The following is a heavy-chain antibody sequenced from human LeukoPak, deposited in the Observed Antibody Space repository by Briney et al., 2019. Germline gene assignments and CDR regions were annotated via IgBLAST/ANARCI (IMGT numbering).Heavy chain of an antibody. J-gene: IGHJ4*02. CDR3: ARLTKQGIAVAAHQGGADY. V-gene: IGHV4-34*01. CDR2: INHSGST. Sequence: SETLSLTCAVYGGSFSCYYWSWIRQPPGKGLEWIGEINHSGSTNYNPSLKSRVTISVDTSKNQFSLKLSSVTAADTAVYYCARLTKQGIAVAAHQGGADYWGQGTLVTVSS. D-gene: IGHD6-19*01. CDR1: GGSFSCYY.